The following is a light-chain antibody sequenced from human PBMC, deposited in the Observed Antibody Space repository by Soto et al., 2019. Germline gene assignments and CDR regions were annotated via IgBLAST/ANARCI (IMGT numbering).Light chain of an antibody. CDR3: SSFVAGSSYV. CDR2: EVD. J-gene: IGLJ1*01. Sequence: SALPHPPSASGSPVQSVTLSCPGTSSDVGGFNYVSWYQHHPGKVPKFMIYEVDKRPSGVPDRFSGSKSGNTAYLTISGLQAEDEDDYFCSSFVAGSSYVFGTGTEVTVL. V-gene: IGLV2-8*01. CDR1: SSDVGGFNY.